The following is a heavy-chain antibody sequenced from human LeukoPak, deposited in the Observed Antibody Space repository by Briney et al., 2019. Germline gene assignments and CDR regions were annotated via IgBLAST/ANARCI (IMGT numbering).Heavy chain of an antibody. J-gene: IGHJ4*02. CDR1: GGSFSGYY. CDR2: INHSGST. Sequence: TTSETLSLTCAVYGGSFSGYYWSWISQPPGKGLEWIGEINHSGSTNYNPSLKSRVTISVDTSKNQFSLKLTSVTAADTAVYYCARGVCSGGSCYSEWNYWGQGTLVTVSS. D-gene: IGHD2-15*01. CDR3: ARGVCSGGSCYSEWNY. V-gene: IGHV4-34*01.